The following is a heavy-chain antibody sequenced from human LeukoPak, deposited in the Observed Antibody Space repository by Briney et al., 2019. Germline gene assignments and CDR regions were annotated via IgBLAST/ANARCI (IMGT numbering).Heavy chain of an antibody. CDR1: GGSISSYY. CDR3: ARGGSYCEPFDY. D-gene: IGHD1-26*01. Sequence: PSETLSLTCTVSGGSISSYYWSWLRQPPGKGLEWIGYIYYSGSTNYNPSLKSRVTISVDTSKNQFSLKLSSVTAADTAVYYCARGGSYCEPFDYWGQGTLVTVSS. J-gene: IGHJ4*02. CDR2: IYYSGST. V-gene: IGHV4-59*01.